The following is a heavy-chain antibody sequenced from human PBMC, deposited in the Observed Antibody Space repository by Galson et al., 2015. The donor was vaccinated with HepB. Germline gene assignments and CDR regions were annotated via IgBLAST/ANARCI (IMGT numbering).Heavy chain of an antibody. V-gene: IGHV3-30*04. Sequence: SLRLSCAASGFTFSSYAMHWVRQAPGKGLEWVAVISYDGSNKYYADSVKGRFTISRDNSKNTLYLQMNSLRAEDTAVYYCARESLAAAAPFDYWGQGTLATVSS. CDR3: ARESLAAAAPFDY. CDR1: GFTFSSYA. D-gene: IGHD6-13*01. CDR2: ISYDGSNK. J-gene: IGHJ4*02.